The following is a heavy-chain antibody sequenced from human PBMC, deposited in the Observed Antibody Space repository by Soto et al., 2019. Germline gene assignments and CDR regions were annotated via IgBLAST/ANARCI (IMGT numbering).Heavy chain of an antibody. V-gene: IGHV4-59*01. CDR2: IYYSGST. Sequence: SETLSLTCTVSGGSISSYYWSWIRQPPGKGLEWIGYIYYSGSTNYNPSLKSRVTISVDTSKNQFSLKLSSVTAADTAVYYCARVRTAYGDYVGWFDPWGQGTLVTVSS. J-gene: IGHJ5*02. CDR1: GGSISSYY. CDR3: ARVRTAYGDYVGWFDP. D-gene: IGHD4-17*01.